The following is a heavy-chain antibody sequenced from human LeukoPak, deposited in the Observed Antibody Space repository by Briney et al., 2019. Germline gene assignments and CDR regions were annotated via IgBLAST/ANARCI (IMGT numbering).Heavy chain of an antibody. CDR2: ISTNGGST. J-gene: IGHJ4*02. V-gene: IGHV3-64*01. CDR1: GFPFSRYA. D-gene: IGHD5-12*01. Sequence: GGSLSLSCAASGFPFSRYALHWVRQAPGKGLEYGSSISTNGGSTYYANSVKGRFTISRDNSKNTLFLQLGSLRAEDMAVYYCAVAYGGYDWEGGFDYWGQGTLVTVSS. CDR3: AVAYGGYDWEGGFDY.